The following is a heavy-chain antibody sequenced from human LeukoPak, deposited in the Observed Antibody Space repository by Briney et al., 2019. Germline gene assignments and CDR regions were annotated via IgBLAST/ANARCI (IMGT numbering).Heavy chain of an antibody. V-gene: IGHV4-34*01. J-gene: IGHJ4*02. Sequence: SETLSLTCTVSGGSFSGYYWSWIRQPPGKGLEWIGEINHSGSTNYNPSLKSRVTISVDTSKNQFSLKLSSVTAADTAVYYCARGYGANSSGYYYQPFDYWGQGTLVTVSS. D-gene: IGHD3-22*01. CDR2: INHSGST. CDR1: GGSFSGYY. CDR3: ARGYGANSSGYYYQPFDY.